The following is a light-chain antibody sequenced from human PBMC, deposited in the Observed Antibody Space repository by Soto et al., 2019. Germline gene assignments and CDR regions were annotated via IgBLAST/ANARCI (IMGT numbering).Light chain of an antibody. Sequence: QSALTQPASVSGSPGQSITISCTGTSSDVGGYNYVSWYQQHPGKAPKLMIYDVSNRPSGVSNHFSGSKSGNTASLTISGLQAEDEADYYCSSYTRSSNYVFGTGTKVTVL. J-gene: IGLJ1*01. CDR1: SSDVGGYNY. V-gene: IGLV2-14*03. CDR3: SSYTRSSNYV. CDR2: DVS.